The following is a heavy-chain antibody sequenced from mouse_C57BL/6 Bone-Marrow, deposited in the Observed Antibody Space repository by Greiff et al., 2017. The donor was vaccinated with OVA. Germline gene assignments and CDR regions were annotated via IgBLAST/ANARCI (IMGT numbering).Heavy chain of an antibody. J-gene: IGHJ1*03. Sequence: ESGPGLVKPSQSLSLTCSVTGYSITSGYYWNWIRQFPGNKLEWMGYISYDGSNNYNPSLKNRISITRDTSKNQFFLKLNSVTTEDTATYYCARGYYGSSYDWYFDVWGTGTTVTVSS. CDR3: ARGYYGSSYDWYFDV. CDR2: ISYDGSN. CDR1: GYSITSGYY. D-gene: IGHD1-1*01. V-gene: IGHV3-6*01.